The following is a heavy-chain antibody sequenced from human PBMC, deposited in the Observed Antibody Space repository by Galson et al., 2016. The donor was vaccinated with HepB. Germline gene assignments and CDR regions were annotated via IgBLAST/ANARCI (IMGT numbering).Heavy chain of an antibody. V-gene: IGHV1-8*01. CDR2: MNPNNGNT. D-gene: IGHD6-6*01. CDR3: ARVEYSSSSGANRFDF. CDR1: GYTFTRYD. J-gene: IGHJ4*02. Sequence: SVKVSCKASGYTFTRYDIHWVRQATGQGLEWMGWMNPNNGNTAYGQKFQDRHTMTRDTSISAAYMDLHSLRSEDTAVYYCARVEYSSSSGANRFDFWGQGTLVTVSS.